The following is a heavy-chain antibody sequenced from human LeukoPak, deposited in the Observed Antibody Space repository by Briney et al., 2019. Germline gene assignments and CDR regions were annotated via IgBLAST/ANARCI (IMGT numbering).Heavy chain of an antibody. CDR2: ISYDGSDK. Sequence: PGGSLGLSCEASGFTFSSYGMHWVRQAPGGGLEWVAVISYDGSDKKYGDSAKGRFTISRDNSKNTLYLQMNSLRAEDTAVYYCTRGGRSFGGMDVWGQGTTVTVSS. V-gene: IGHV3-30*03. J-gene: IGHJ6*02. CDR1: GFTFSSYG. D-gene: IGHD2-15*01. CDR3: TRGGRSFGGMDV.